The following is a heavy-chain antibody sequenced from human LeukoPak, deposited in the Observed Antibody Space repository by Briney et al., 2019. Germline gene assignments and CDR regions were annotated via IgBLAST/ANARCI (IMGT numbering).Heavy chain of an antibody. CDR1: GGSISSSSYY. CDR2: IYYSGST. J-gene: IGHJ4*02. V-gene: IGHV4-39*07. D-gene: IGHD6-13*01. Sequence: SETLSLTCTVSGGSISSSSYYWGWIRQPPGKGLEWIGSIYYSGSTYYNPSLKSRVTISVDTSKNQFSLKLSSVTAADTAVYYCARTTKAGYSSSWPIDYWGQGTLVTVSS. CDR3: ARTTKAGYSSSWPIDY.